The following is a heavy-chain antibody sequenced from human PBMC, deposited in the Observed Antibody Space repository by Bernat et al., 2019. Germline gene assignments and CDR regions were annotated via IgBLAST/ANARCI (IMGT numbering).Heavy chain of an antibody. J-gene: IGHJ4*02. CDR1: GGSISSSSYY. CDR3: ARHGSSSWSGYDY. V-gene: IGHV4-39*01. CDR2: IYYSGSA. D-gene: IGHD6-13*01. Sequence: QLQLQESGPGLVKPSEPLSLTCTVSGGSISSSSYYWGWIRQPPGKGLEGVGSIYYSGSAYYNPSLKSRVTISVDTSKNQFSLKMSSVTAADTAVYYCARHGSSSWSGYDYWGQGTLVTVSS.